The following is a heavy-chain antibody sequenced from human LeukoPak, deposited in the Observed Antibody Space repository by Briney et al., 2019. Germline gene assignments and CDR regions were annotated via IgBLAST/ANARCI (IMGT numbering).Heavy chain of an antibody. J-gene: IGHJ4*02. CDR3: AHYVSSQVNY. CDR1: GYRFTSYW. CDR2: IYPGDSDT. Sequence: GASLKISFKGSGYRFTSYWIGWVRQMPGKGLEWMGIIYPGDSDTRYSPSFQGQVTISADKSISTAYLQWSSLKASDTAMYYCAHYVSSQVNYWGEGTLVTVSS. D-gene: IGHD3-10*02. V-gene: IGHV5-51*01.